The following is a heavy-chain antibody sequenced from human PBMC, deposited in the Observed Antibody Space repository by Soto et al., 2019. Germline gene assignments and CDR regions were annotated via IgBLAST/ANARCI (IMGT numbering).Heavy chain of an antibody. CDR1: GYTFTNYW. D-gene: IGHD3-16*01. V-gene: IGHV5-51*01. J-gene: IGHJ4*02. Sequence: LKISCKAIGYTFTNYWIGWVRQTPGKGLEWMGIIFPGDSDTRYNPSFEGQVTVSADESISTAYLQWNTLKASDTAMYYCVRPNFGALTHFDFWGQGTLVTVSS. CDR2: IFPGDSDT. CDR3: VRPNFGALTHFDF.